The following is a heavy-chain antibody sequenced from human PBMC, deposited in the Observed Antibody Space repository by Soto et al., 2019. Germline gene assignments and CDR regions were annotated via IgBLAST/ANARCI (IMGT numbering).Heavy chain of an antibody. D-gene: IGHD3-16*01. CDR3: ERGLRVGEVIPHGMDV. CDR1: GDSMSDYY. J-gene: IGHJ6*02. CDR2: VSSSGST. Sequence: SETLSLTCVVSGDSMSDYYWRWIRQPPGKGLEWIGDVSSSGSTNYNPSLKSRVTMSVDTPKNQLSRKLNSVTAADTAVYYCERGLRVGEVIPHGMDVWGQGTTVTVSS. V-gene: IGHV4-59*01.